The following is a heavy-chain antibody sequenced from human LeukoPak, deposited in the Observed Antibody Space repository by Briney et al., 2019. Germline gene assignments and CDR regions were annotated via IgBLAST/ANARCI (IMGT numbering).Heavy chain of an antibody. V-gene: IGHV3-21*04. D-gene: IGHD5-12*01. CDR3: ARGVARRWLRAYFDY. CDR2: ISSSSSYI. Sequence: GGSLRLSCAASGFTFSSYSMNWVRQAPGKGLEWVSSISSSSSYIYYADSVKGRFTISRDNAKNSLYLQMNSLRSDDTAVYYCARGVARRWLRAYFDYWGQGTLVTVSS. J-gene: IGHJ4*02. CDR1: GFTFSSYS.